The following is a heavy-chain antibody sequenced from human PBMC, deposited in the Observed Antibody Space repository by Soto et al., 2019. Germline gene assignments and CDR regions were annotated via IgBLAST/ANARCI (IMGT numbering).Heavy chain of an antibody. V-gene: IGHV1-3*01. J-gene: IGHJ4*02. D-gene: IGHD4-17*01. CDR1: GYTFTSYA. Sequence: QVQLVQSGAEVKKPGASVKVSCKASGYTFTSYAMHWVRRAPGQRLEWMGWINAGNGNTKYSQKFQGRVTITRDTSASTAYMELSSLRSEDTAVYYCARTVTTGEAQFDYWGQGTLVTVSS. CDR3: ARTVTTGEAQFDY. CDR2: INAGNGNT.